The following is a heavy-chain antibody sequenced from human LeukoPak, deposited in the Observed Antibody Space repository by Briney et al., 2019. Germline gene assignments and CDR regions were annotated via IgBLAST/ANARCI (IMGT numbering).Heavy chain of an antibody. J-gene: IGHJ4*02. V-gene: IGHV5-51*01. CDR3: ARLRDIVVVPAAGFDY. D-gene: IGHD2-2*01. Sequence: GESLKISCKGSGYSFTSYWIGWVRQMPGKGLAWMGIIYPGDSDTRYSPSFQGQVTISADKSISTAYLQWSSLKASDTAMYYCARLRDIVVVPAAGFDYWGQGTLVTVSS. CDR2: IYPGDSDT. CDR1: GYSFTSYW.